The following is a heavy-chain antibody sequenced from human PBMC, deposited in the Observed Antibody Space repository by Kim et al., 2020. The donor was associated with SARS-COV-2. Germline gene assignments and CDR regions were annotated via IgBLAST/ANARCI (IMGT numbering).Heavy chain of an antibody. CDR2: GGVR. V-gene: IGHV3-74*01. Sequence: GGVRNHADCVKGRFTVSRDNAKNTLYLQRNRLRAEDTAVYYCASQISLGGWGQGTLVTVSS. CDR3: ASQISLGG. D-gene: IGHD2-15*01. J-gene: IGHJ4*02.